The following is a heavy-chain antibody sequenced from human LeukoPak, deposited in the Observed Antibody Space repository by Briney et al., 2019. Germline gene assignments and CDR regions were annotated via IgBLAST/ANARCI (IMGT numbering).Heavy chain of an antibody. CDR1: GDSISNYY. CDR3: ARGYGSGSHYFDY. CDR2: IYYGGST. D-gene: IGHD3-10*01. V-gene: IGHV4-59*01. Sequence: SETLSLTCTVSGDSISNYYWSWIRQPPGKGLEWIGYIYYGGSTNYNPSLKSRVTISVDTSKNQFSLKLSSVTAADTALYYCARGYGSGSHYFDYWGQGSLVTVSS. J-gene: IGHJ4*02.